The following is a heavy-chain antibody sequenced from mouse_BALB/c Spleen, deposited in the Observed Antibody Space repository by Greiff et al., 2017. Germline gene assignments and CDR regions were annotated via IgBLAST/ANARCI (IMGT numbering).Heavy chain of an antibody. D-gene: IGHD2-4*01. CDR3: ARSMITTDYYAMDY. V-gene: IGHV5-17*02. J-gene: IGHJ4*01. Sequence: EVPVVESGGGLVQPGGSRKLSCAASGFTFSSFGMHWVRQAPEKGLEWVAYISSGSSTIYYADTVKGRFTISRDNPKNTLFLQMTSLRSEDTAMYYCARSMITTDYYAMDYWGQGTSVTVSS. CDR1: GFTFSSFG. CDR2: ISSGSSTI.